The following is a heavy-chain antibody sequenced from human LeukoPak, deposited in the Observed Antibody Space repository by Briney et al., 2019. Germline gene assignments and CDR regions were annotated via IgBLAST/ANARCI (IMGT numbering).Heavy chain of an antibody. CDR1: EFTFSSYA. Sequence: LSGGSLRLSCAASEFTFSSYAMSWVRQAPGKGLEWVSAISGSGGSTNYADSVKGRFTISRDKSKNTLYLQMNSLRAEDTAVYYCAGSSSASVFDYWGQGTLVTVSS. J-gene: IGHJ4*02. CDR2: ISGSGGST. D-gene: IGHD6-6*01. CDR3: AGSSSASVFDY. V-gene: IGHV3-23*01.